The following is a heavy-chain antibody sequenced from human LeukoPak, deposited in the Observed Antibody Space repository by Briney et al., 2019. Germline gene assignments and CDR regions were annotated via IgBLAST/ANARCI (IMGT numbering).Heavy chain of an antibody. J-gene: IGHJ4*02. V-gene: IGHV3-53*01. Sequence: PGGSLRLCCAASGFTVSTNYMSWDRQAPGKGLECVSVIYSGGSTYYADSVKGRFTISTDNSKNTLYLQMNSLRAEDTAVYYRARGWYSSGWYYFDYWGQGTLVTVSS. CDR1: GFTVSTNY. CDR3: ARGWYSSGWYYFDY. D-gene: IGHD6-13*01. CDR2: IYSGGST.